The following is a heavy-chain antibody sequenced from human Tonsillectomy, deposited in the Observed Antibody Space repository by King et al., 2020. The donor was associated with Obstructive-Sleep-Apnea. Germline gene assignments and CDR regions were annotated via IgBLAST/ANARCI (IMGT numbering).Heavy chain of an antibody. CDR3: ASCKGYCRNGVCCSDYYYGMDV. D-gene: IGHD2-8*01. Sequence: QLVQSGAEVKKPGASVKVSCKASGYTFSGYYIHWVRQAPGQGLEWMGWISANSGGSNYAQKFQVCVTMTRDTSRSTAYMQLSRLRADDTAVYYCASCKGYCRNGVCCSDYYYGMDVLGQGTTVTVSS. V-gene: IGHV1-2*04. J-gene: IGHJ6*01. CDR1: GYTFSGYY. CDR2: ISANSGGS.